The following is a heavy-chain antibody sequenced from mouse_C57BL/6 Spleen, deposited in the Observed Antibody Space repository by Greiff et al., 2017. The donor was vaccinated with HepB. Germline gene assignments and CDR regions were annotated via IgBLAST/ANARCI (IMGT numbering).Heavy chain of an antibody. CDR3: ARHGLRDWYFDV. CDR1: GFSLTSYG. V-gene: IGHV2-6-1*01. CDR2: IWSDGST. D-gene: IGHD2-4*01. J-gene: IGHJ1*03. Sequence: VQVVESGPGLVAPSQSLSITCTVSGFSLTSYGVHWVRQPPGKGLEWLVVIWSDGSTTYNSALKSRQSISKDNSKSQVFLKMNSLQTDDTAMYYCARHGLRDWYFDVWGTGTTVTVSS.